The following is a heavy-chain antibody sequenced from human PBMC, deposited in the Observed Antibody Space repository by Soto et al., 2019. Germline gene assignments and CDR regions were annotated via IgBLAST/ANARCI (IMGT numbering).Heavy chain of an antibody. V-gene: IGHV1-8*01. CDR2: VSPTSGYT. CDR3: ARVSRSALVYDYDFYYMDV. D-gene: IGHD6-6*01. J-gene: IGHJ6*03. CDR1: GNTFSSHD. Sequence: QVQLVQSGAEVKKPGASVRVSCKASGNTFSSHDINWVRQAAGQGLEWMGRVSPTSGYTAYALKFQGRLTMSRDSSTSTAYMELTSLRSEDPAIYYWARVSRSALVYDYDFYYMDVWGTGTEFIVSS.